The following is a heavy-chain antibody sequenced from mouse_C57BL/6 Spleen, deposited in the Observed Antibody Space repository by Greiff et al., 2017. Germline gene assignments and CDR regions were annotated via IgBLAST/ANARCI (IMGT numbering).Heavy chain of an antibody. CDR1: GYTFTSYW. Sequence: QVHVKQPGAELVKPGASVKMSCKASGYTFTSYWITWVKQRPGQGLEWIGDIYPGSGSTNYNEKFKSKATLTVDTSSSTAYMQLSSLTSEDSAVYYCATENFDVWGTGTTVTVSS. J-gene: IGHJ1*03. CDR2: IYPGSGST. CDR3: ATENFDV. V-gene: IGHV1-55*01.